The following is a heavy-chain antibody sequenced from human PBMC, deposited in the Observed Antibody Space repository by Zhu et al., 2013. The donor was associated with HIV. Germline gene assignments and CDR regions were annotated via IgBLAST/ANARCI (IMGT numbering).Heavy chain of an antibody. V-gene: IGHV3-33*01. CDR1: GFTFSSYG. D-gene: IGHD6-13*01. J-gene: IGHJ4*02. Sequence: VQLVESGGGVVQPGRSLRLSCAASGFTFSSYGMHWVRQAPGKGLEWVAVIWYDGSNKYYADSVKGRFTISRDNSKNTLYLQMNSLRAEDTAVYYCARDIRALAVAAPIDYWGQGTLVTVSS. CDR2: IWYDGSNK. CDR3: ARDIRALAVAAPIDY.